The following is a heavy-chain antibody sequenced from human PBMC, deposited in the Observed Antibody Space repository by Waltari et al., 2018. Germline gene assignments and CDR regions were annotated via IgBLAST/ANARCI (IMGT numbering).Heavy chain of an antibody. J-gene: IGHJ4*02. CDR2: RRQDGSER. D-gene: IGHD4-17*01. Sequence: EVQLVESGGGLVQPGGSLRISCLASGFTFRRRWMSWGRQAPGRGLEWVTNRRQDGSERYYVGSVKCRFTVSRDNAQNSLYLQMNSLSAEDTAMYYCATTTWGGVNDYWGQGTLVTVSS. CDR1: GFTFRRRW. CDR3: ATTTWGGVNDY. V-gene: IGHV3-7*01.